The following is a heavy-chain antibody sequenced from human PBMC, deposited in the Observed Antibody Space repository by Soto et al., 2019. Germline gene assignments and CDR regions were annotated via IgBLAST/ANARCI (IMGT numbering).Heavy chain of an antibody. CDR2: ISPDGSDV. CDR1: VFPFTNYW. CDR3: ACWGHIVPVAPSDFDR. D-gene: IGHD2-8*02. J-gene: IGHJ4*02. Sequence: HPWWSLRLSCSASVFPFTNYWMNWVRQTPGKGLMWVSRISPDGSDVGYADSVEGRFTVSRDNAKNTLYLQMHSLRAEDTAMYYCACWGHIVPVAPSDFDRWGQGTLVTVSS. V-gene: IGHV3-74*01.